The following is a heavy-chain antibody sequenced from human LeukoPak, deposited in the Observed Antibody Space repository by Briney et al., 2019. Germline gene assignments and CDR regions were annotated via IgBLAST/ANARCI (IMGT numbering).Heavy chain of an antibody. CDR3: ARAYDSSGYYNAFDI. V-gene: IGHV4-59*01. CDR1: GGSINNYY. D-gene: IGHD3-22*01. Sequence: SETLSLTCTVSGGSINNYYWSWIRQPPGKGLEWIGYIYYSGSTNYNPSLKSRVTISVDTSKNQFSLKLSSVTAADTAVYYCARAYDSSGYYNAFDIWGQGTMVTVSS. CDR2: IYYSGST. J-gene: IGHJ3*02.